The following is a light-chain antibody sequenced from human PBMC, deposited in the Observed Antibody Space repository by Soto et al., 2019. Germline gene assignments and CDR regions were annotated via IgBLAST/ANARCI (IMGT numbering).Light chain of an antibody. Sequence: EIVMTQSPATLSVSPGERATLSCRASQSVSSNLAWYQQKPGQAPRLLIYGASTRATGIPARFSGSGSGTEFTLTISSLQSEDFAVYYCQQYNNLITFGQGKRLEIK. V-gene: IGKV3-15*01. J-gene: IGKJ5*01. CDR1: QSVSSN. CDR2: GAS. CDR3: QQYNNLIT.